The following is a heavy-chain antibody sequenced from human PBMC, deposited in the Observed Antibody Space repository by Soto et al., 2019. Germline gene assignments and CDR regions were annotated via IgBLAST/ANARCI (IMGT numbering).Heavy chain of an antibody. CDR2: IFSNDAK. CDR3: ARIRGWGWLGPNDY. V-gene: IGHV2-26*01. Sequence: VFSKESGPVLVKPTETLTLTCTVSGFPLSNARMSVSWIRQPPGKALEWLAHIFSNDAKSYSASLKNRLTISEDTSKSQVVLTMTKMDPVDTATYYCARIRGWGWLGPNDYWGQGTLVTVSS. D-gene: IGHD3-10*01. J-gene: IGHJ4*02. CDR1: GFPLSNARMS.